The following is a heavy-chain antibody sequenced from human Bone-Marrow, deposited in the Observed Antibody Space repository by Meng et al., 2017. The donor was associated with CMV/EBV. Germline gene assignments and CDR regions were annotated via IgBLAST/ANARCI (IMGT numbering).Heavy chain of an antibody. CDR2: IYIGSSII. J-gene: IGHJ4*01. D-gene: IGHD3-10*01. Sequence: GGSLRLSCAAAGFGFSKFEMNWLRQAPGKGLEWVAAIYIGSSIIIYGDSVKGRFTISRDDSKNTLYLQMSSLTAEDTAVYYCAKSYLGSGNYYNCPGYFDYWGQGPLVTCYS. CDR3: AKSYLGSGNYYNCPGYFDY. V-gene: IGHV3-23*03. CDR1: GFGFSKFE.